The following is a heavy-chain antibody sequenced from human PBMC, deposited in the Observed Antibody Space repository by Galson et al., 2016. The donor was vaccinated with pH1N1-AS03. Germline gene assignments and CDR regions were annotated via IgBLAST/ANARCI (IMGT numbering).Heavy chain of an antibody. Sequence: ETLSLTCSVFGSTTSLFYWNWIRQPPGKGLEWIGFIHHSGSTNYNPSLKSRVTISIDTSKNQFSLKLSSVTAADTAAYYCARDTGGWYFDLWGRGTLVTVSS. CDR3: ARDTGGWYFDL. CDR1: GSTTSLFY. J-gene: IGHJ2*01. CDR2: IHHSGST. D-gene: IGHD1-1*01. V-gene: IGHV4-59*01.